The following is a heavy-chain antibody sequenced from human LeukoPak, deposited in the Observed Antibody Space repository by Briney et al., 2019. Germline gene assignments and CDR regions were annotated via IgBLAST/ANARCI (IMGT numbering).Heavy chain of an antibody. CDR1: GYSIGSGYF. CDR2: VCSSGST. V-gene: IGHV4-38-2*02. CDR3: ARRPDWGYDYYMDV. J-gene: IGHJ6*03. D-gene: IGHD3-16*01. Sequence: SETLSLTCNVSGYSIGSGYFWGWIRQPPGKGLEWIGGVCSSGSTYYNPSLESRLTISLKTSKNQFSLKLRSVTAADTAVYYCARRPDWGYDYYMDVWGKGTTVTESS.